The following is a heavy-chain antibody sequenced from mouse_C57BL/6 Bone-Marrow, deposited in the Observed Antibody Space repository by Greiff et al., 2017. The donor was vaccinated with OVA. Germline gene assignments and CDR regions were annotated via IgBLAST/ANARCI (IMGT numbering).Heavy chain of an antibody. V-gene: IGHV5-4*03. CDR1: GFTFSSYA. CDR3: ARESYYCGRSPFAY. J-gene: IGHJ3*01. Sequence: EVKLVESGGGLVKPGGSLKLSCAASGFTFSSYAMSWVRQTPEKRLEWVATISAGGSYTYYPDNVKGRFTLSRDNAKNNLYLQMSHLKSEDTDMDDCARESYYCGRSPFAYWGQGTLVTVSA. CDR2: ISAGGSYT. D-gene: IGHD1-1*01.